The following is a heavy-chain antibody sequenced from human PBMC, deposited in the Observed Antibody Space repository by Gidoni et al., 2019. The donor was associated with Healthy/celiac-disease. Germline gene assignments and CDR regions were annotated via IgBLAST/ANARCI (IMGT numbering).Heavy chain of an antibody. D-gene: IGHD3-10*01. CDR2: ISHSGSS. CDR1: DVSISSGVYS. V-gene: IGHV4-30-2*01. J-gene: IGHJ5*02. Sequence: QLQLQESGSGLGKPSQILSPTGAVSDVSISSGVYSWSWIRQPPGTGLAWVGYISHSGSSYYTPSLKSRVTISVDRSKNQFSLKLSTVTAADTAVYYCARDRPIGAGHNWFDPWGQGTLVTVSS. CDR3: ARDRPIGAGHNWFDP.